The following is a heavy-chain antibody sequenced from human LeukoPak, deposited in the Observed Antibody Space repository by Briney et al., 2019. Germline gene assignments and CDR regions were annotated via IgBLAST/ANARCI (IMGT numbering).Heavy chain of an antibody. Sequence: SVKVSCKASGGTFSSYAISWVRQAPGQGPEWMGGFIPIFRTSNYAQQFQGRVTITGDESTSTIYMELNSLRYEDTAVYYCAKRGEGGKYYFDYWGQGTQVTVSS. V-gene: IGHV1-69*13. J-gene: IGHJ4*02. CDR2: FIPIFRTS. CDR1: GGTFSSYA. D-gene: IGHD2/OR15-2a*01. CDR3: AKRGEGGKYYFDY.